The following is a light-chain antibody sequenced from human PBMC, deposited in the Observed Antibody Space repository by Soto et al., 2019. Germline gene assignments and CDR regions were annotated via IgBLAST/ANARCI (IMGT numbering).Light chain of an antibody. CDR2: DAS. CDR3: QQYNSWWT. V-gene: IGKV3-20*01. Sequence: EFVLTQSPGTLSLSPGERATLSCRASQTVRNNYLAWYQQKPGQAPRLLIYDASSLESGVPSRVSGSGSGTEFTLTISSLQPDDFATYYCQQYNSWWTFGQGTKVDI. CDR1: QTVRNNY. J-gene: IGKJ1*01.